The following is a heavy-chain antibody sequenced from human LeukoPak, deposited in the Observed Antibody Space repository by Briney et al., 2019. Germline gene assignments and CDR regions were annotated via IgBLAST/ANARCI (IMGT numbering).Heavy chain of an antibody. J-gene: IGHJ6*03. CDR2: MNPNSGNT. CDR1: GYTFTSYD. Sequence: GASVKVSCKASGYTFTSYDINCVRQATGQGLEWMGWMNPNSGNTGYAQKFQGRVTIPRNTSISTAYMELSSLRSEETAVYYCARGAAIAVAARYYYYYYYYMDVWGKGTTVTVSS. D-gene: IGHD6-19*01. CDR3: ARGAAIAVAARYYYYYYYYMDV. V-gene: IGHV1-8*03.